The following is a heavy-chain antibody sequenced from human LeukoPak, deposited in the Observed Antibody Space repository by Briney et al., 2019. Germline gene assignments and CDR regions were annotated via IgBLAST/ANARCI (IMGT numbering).Heavy chain of an antibody. Sequence: GGSLRLSCAASGFTFSSYGMNWVRQAPGKGLEWVAFIRYDGRNKYYADSVKGRFTISRDNSKNTLYLQMNGLRAEDSAVYFCAKADRRWATYYYDASGYYYDYWGQGTLVTVSS. CDR1: GFTFSSYG. CDR3: AKADRRWATYYYDASGYYYDY. CDR2: IRYDGRNK. D-gene: IGHD3-22*01. V-gene: IGHV3-30*02. J-gene: IGHJ4*02.